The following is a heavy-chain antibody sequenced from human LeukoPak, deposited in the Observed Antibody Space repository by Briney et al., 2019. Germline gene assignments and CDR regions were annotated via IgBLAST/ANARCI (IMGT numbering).Heavy chain of an antibody. CDR3: ARLVIDSPSSYYMDV. V-gene: IGHV3-11*04. CDR1: GFIFNEFY. D-gene: IGHD2-21*01. CDR2: VTTTGDPV. Sequence: GGSLRLSCSASGFIFNEFYMSWIRQAPGKGLECVSYVTTTGDPVYYTDSVKGRFTISRDNAKNSLFLQMTSLRDEDTAVYYCARLVIDSPSSYYMDVWGNGTTVTVSS. J-gene: IGHJ6*03.